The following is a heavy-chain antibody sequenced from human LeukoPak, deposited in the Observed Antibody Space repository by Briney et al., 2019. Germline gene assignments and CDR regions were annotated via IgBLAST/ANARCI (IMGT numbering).Heavy chain of an antibody. D-gene: IGHD3-10*01. CDR3: AKVRNRVSSGYDYFDY. J-gene: IGHJ4*02. Sequence: GRFTISRDNAKNSLYLQMNSLRTEDTALYYCAKVRNRVSSGYDYFDYWGQGTLVTVSS. V-gene: IGHV3-9*01.